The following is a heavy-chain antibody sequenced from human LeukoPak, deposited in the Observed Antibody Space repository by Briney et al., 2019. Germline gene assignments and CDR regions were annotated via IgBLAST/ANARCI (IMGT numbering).Heavy chain of an antibody. Sequence: SETLSLTCGVSGYSISSGYQWAWVRQSPGKGLEWIGSIYHSGSAHYNPSLKSRVTISVETSKNQFSLNMYSVTAADTAVYYCAREGRFGEEYYYGMDVWGKGTTVTVSS. J-gene: IGHJ6*04. CDR2: IYHSGSA. D-gene: IGHD3-10*01. CDR1: GYSISSGYQ. V-gene: IGHV4-38-2*02. CDR3: AREGRFGEEYYYGMDV.